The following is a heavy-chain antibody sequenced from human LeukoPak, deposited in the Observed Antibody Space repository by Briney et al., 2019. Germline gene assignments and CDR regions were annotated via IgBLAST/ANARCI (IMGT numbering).Heavy chain of an antibody. CDR3: AREGSYSYYFDY. D-gene: IGHD3-10*01. CDR1: GFTFSSYG. J-gene: IGHJ4*02. CDR2: ISGSGGST. Sequence: GGSLRLSCAASGFTFSSYGMSWVRQAPGKGLEWVSAISGSGGSTYYADSVKGRFTISRDNTKNSLYLQMNSLRAEDTAVYYCAREGSYSYYFDYWGQGTLVTVSS. V-gene: IGHV3-23*01.